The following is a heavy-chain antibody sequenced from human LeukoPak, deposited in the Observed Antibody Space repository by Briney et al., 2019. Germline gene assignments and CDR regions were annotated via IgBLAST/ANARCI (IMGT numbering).Heavy chain of an antibody. V-gene: IGHV3-30*03. J-gene: IGHJ6*03. CDR2: ISYDGSNK. Sequence: GGSLRLSCAASGFTFSSYGMHWVRQAPGKGLEWVAVISYDGSNKYYADSVKGRFTISRDNSKNTLYLQMNSLRAEDTAVYYCARGRKGSAVLRFLEWLLYRLRGRNYYYMDVWGKGTTVTVSS. D-gene: IGHD3-3*01. CDR3: ARGRKGSAVLRFLEWLLYRLRGRNYYYMDV. CDR1: GFTFSSYG.